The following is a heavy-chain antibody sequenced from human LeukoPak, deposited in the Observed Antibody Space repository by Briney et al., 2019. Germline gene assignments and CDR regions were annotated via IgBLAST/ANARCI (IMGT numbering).Heavy chain of an antibody. J-gene: IGHJ4*02. CDR1: GFSFSTYA. CDR2: IGKTGTT. CDR3: ARVLLVTSRDFDY. Sequence: PGGSLRLSCAASGFSFSTYAMSWVRQAPGKGLEWVSSIGKTGTTYYADSVKGRFTITRDNSGNTLDLQMSSLGAEDTALYYCARVLLVTSRDFDYWGLGTLVTVSS. V-gene: IGHV3-23*01. D-gene: IGHD3-3*02.